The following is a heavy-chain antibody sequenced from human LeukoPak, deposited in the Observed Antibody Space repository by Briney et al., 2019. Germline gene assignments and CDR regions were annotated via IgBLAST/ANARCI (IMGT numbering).Heavy chain of an antibody. CDR2: IKQDGSEK. V-gene: IGHV3-7*05. J-gene: IGHJ4*02. CDR1: GFTFSSYW. CDR3: ARAKVMATILTY. D-gene: IGHD5-24*01. Sequence: GGSLRLSCAASGFTFSSYWMSWVRQAPWKGLEWVANIKQDGSEKYYVDSVKARLTISRDNAKNSLYLQMNSLRAEDTAVYYCARAKVMATILTYWGQGTLVTVSS.